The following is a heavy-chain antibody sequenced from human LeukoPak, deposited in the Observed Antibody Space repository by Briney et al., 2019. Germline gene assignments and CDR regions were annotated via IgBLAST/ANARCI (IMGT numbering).Heavy chain of an antibody. CDR3: ASEGYGFPRRGLDY. CDR2: ISAYNGNT. V-gene: IGHV1-18*01. D-gene: IGHD3-10*01. J-gene: IGHJ4*02. CDR1: GYTFTSYG. Sequence: ASVKVSCKASGYTFTSYGISWVRQAPGQGLEWMGWISAYNGNTNYAQKLQGRVTMTTDTSTSTAYMELSSLRSEDTAAYYCASEGYGFPRRGLDYWGQGTLVTVSS.